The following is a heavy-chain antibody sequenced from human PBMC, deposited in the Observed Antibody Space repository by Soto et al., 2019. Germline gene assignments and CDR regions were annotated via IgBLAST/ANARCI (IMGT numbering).Heavy chain of an antibody. D-gene: IGHD2-21*02. CDR1: GGSISRAGYS. Sequence: QLQLQESGSRLVKPSQTLSLTCAVSGGSISRAGYSWSWIRQSPGKGLEWIGYIYNSGSTFYNPSLKSRLNISVDRSKNQLSLQLISVTAADTAVYYCASSRVVTTYFDYWGQGTLVTVSS. V-gene: IGHV4-30-2*06. CDR3: ASSRVVTTYFDY. J-gene: IGHJ4*02. CDR2: IYNSGST.